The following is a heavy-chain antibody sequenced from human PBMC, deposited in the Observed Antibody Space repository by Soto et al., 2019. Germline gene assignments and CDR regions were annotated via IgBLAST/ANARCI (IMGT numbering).Heavy chain of an antibody. CDR2: ISYDGSNK. D-gene: IGHD2-2*02. J-gene: IGHJ4*02. Sequence: QVQLVESGGGVVQPGRSLRLSCAASGFTFSSYAMHWVRQAPGKGLEWVAVISYDGSNKYYADSVKGRLNISRDNTENSLYLQMNSLRAEDTAVYYCAREGLVAAATPWFNYWGMGTQVTVSP. CDR1: GFTFSSYA. CDR3: AREGLVAAATPWFNY. V-gene: IGHV3-30-3*01.